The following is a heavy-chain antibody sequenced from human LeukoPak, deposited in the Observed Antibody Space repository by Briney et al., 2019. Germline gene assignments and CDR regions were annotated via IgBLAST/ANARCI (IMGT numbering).Heavy chain of an antibody. Sequence: GGPLRLSCAASGFAFSDSWMSWVRQAPGKGLEWVANMNQDGSAKGYVDSVKGRFTISRDNARTSLYLQMSSLRPEDTAVYYCATYTHWVAGDVWGQGTTVTVSS. CDR1: GFAFSDSW. CDR2: MNQDGSAK. J-gene: IGHJ6*02. CDR3: ATYTHWVAGDV. D-gene: IGHD3-16*01. V-gene: IGHV3-7*01.